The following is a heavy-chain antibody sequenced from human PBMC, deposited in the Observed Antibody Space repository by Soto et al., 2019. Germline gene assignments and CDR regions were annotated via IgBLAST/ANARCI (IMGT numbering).Heavy chain of an antibody. J-gene: IGHJ4*02. Sequence: GASVKVSCKASGYTFTSYDINWVRQATGQGLEWMGWMNPNSGNTGYAQKFQGRVTMTRNTSISTAYMELSSLRSEDTAVYYCATTLGYCSSTSCYQFDDWGQGTRVTVAS. CDR3: ATTLGYCSSTSCYQFDD. V-gene: IGHV1-8*01. CDR1: GYTFTSYD. D-gene: IGHD2-2*01. CDR2: MNPNSGNT.